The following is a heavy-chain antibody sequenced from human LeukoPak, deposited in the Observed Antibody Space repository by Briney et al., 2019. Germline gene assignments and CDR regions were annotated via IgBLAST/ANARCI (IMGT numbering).Heavy chain of an antibody. J-gene: IGHJ5*02. CDR2: IYPGDSDT. CDR3: ARHESAAAILSWFDP. V-gene: IGHV5-51*01. CDR1: GYIFTSYW. D-gene: IGHD2-2*02. Sequence: ESLKISCKGSGYIFTSYWIGWVRQMPGKGLEWMGIIYPGDSDTRYSPSFQGQVTISADKSISTAYLQWSSLKASDTAMYYCARHESAAAILSWFDPWGQGTLVTVSS.